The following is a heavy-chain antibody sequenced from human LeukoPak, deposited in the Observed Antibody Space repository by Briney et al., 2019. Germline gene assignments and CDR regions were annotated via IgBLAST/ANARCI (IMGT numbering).Heavy chain of an antibody. CDR2: IIPILGIA. V-gene: IGHV1-69*04. J-gene: IGHJ6*02. CDR3: ARASRDGYNYYYYGMDV. D-gene: IGHD5-24*01. CDR1: GGTFSSYA. Sequence: SVKVSCKASGGTFSSYAISWVRQAPGQGLGWMGRIIPILGIANYAQKFQGRVTITADKSTSTAYMELSSLRSEDTAVYYCARASRDGYNYYYYGMDVWGQGTTVTVSS.